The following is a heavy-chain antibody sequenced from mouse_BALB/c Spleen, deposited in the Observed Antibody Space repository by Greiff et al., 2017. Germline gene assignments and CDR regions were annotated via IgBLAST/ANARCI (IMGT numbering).Heavy chain of an antibody. D-gene: IGHD4-1*01. Sequence: EVQLVESGGGLVQPGGSRKLSCAASGFTFSDYGMAWVRQGPGKGPEWVAFISNLAYSIYYADTVTGRFTISRENAKNTLYLEMSSLRSEDTAMYYCARDHVGYSNWGYFDYWGQGTTLTVSS. V-gene: IGHV5-15*02. J-gene: IGHJ2*01. CDR1: GFTFSDYG. CDR2: ISNLAYSI. CDR3: ARDHVGYSNWGYFDY.